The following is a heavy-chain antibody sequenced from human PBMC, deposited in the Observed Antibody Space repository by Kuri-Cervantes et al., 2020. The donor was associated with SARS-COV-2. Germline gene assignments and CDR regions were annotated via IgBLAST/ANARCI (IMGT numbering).Heavy chain of an antibody. J-gene: IGHJ6*02. CDR3: AREPITVTTNDYYYYGMDV. Sequence: GESLKISCATSGFDFRSFGMHWVRQAPGKGLEWVAVIWFDGNIIYYADSVKGRFTISRDRSKNTVYLQMDSLRAEDTAVYYCAREPITVTTNDYYYYGMDVWGQGTTVTVSS. D-gene: IGHD4-11*01. V-gene: IGHV3-33*01. CDR2: IWFDGNII. CDR1: GFDFRSFG.